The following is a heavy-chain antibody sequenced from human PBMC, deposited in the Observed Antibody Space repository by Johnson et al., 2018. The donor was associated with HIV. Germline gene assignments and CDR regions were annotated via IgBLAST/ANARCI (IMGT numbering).Heavy chain of an antibody. CDR1: GFTFSDYW. Sequence: VQVVESGGGVVQPGGSLRLSCAASGFTFSDYWMSWVRQAPGKGLAWVANIKEDGSERYYVDSVKGRFIISRDNAKNSLYLQMNSLSPEDRAVYYCVRWGSGWSAFDVWGQGTMVTVSS. V-gene: IGHV3-7*01. CDR3: VRWGSGWSAFDV. J-gene: IGHJ3*01. CDR2: IKEDGSER. D-gene: IGHD6-19*01.